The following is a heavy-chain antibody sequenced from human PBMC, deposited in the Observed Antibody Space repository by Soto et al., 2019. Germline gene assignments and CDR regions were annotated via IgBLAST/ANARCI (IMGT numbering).Heavy chain of an antibody. CDR1: CDSISSSY. CDR2: IYTSGST. J-gene: IGHJ3*02. V-gene: IGHV4-4*07. CDR3: ARDRASVGATDAFDI. D-gene: IGHD1-26*01. Sequence: SETLSLTCTVSCDSISSSYWSWTWQPAGKGLEWIGRIYTSGSTNSNPSLKSRVTMSVDTSKNQFSLKLSSVTAADTAVYYCARDRASVGATDAFDIWGKGTMVT.